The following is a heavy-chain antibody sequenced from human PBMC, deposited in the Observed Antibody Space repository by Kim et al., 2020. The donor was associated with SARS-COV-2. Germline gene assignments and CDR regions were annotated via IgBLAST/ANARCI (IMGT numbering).Heavy chain of an antibody. V-gene: IGHV4-34*03. CDR3: YCGAGRLTVIVLALV. D-gene: IGHD3-22*01. CDR1: GGSISGCY. CDR2: INHSGST. J-gene: IGHJ3*01. Sequence: SETLSLTCAVYGGSISGCYCYWICLRPGQGQEWIGDINHSGSTNSYSSLKSRVSISVDTSKNQYSLTLSPVTVAATAASVCYCGAGRLTVIVLALVW.